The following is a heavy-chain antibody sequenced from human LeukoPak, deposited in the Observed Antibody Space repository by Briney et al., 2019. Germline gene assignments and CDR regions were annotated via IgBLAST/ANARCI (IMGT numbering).Heavy chain of an antibody. J-gene: IGHJ4*02. Sequence: GRSLRLSCAASGFTFSSYWMHWVRQAPGKGLVWVSRINTDGSSTSYADSVKGRFTISRDNAKNTLYLQMNSLRAEDTAVYYCAKDLSDPVMVIESWGQGTLVTASS. D-gene: IGHD5-18*01. CDR1: GFTFSSYW. CDR2: INTDGSST. V-gene: IGHV3-74*01. CDR3: AKDLSDPVMVIES.